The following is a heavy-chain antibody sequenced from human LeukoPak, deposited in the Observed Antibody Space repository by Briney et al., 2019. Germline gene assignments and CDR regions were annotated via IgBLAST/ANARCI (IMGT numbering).Heavy chain of an antibody. CDR2: ISAYNGNT. CDR1: GYTFTSYG. D-gene: IGHD1-14*01. J-gene: IGHJ5*02. Sequence: GASVKVSCKASGYTFTSYGTSWVRQAPGQGLEWMGWISAYNGNTNYAQKLQGRVTMTTDTSTSTAYMELRSLRSDDTAMYYCARETNRENWFDPWGQGTLVTVSS. V-gene: IGHV1-18*01. CDR3: ARETNRENWFDP.